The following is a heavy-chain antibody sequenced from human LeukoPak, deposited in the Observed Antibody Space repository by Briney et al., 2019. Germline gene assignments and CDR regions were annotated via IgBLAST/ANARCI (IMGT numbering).Heavy chain of an antibody. CDR3: ARAHEYGWFDP. D-gene: IGHD4/OR15-4a*01. CDR1: GYTFTDYY. J-gene: IGHJ5*02. CDR2: VNPKGGAT. V-gene: IGHV1-2*02. Sequence: ASVKVSCKPSGYTFTDYYLHWLRQAPGQGLEWMGWVNPKGGATNYAQRFQGRVTMTWQTSISTGNMELSSLRSDDTAVYYCARAHEYGWFDPWGQGTLVTVSS.